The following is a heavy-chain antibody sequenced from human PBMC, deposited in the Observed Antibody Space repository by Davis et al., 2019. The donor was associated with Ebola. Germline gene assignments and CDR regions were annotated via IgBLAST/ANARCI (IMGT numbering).Heavy chain of an antibody. Sequence: GESLKISCVASGFTFSSYWMSWVRQAPGKGLEWVASIKEDGSEKYYLDSVKGRFTTYRDNAQNSLYLQMNSLRDEDTAVYYCATSRTFDYWGQGTLVTVSS. CDR3: ATSRTFDY. CDR1: GFTFSSYW. D-gene: IGHD2-2*01. CDR2: IKEDGSEK. V-gene: IGHV3-7*03. J-gene: IGHJ4*02.